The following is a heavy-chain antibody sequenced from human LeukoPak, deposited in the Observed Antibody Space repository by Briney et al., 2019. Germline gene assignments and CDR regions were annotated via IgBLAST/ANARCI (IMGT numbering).Heavy chain of an antibody. CDR3: VRDRGFGVNDY. CDR2: ISGSGGST. CDR1: GFTFSSYA. V-gene: IGHV3-23*01. Sequence: GGSLRLSCAASGFTFSSYAMSWVRQAPGKGLEWVSAISGSGGSTYYADSVKGRFTISRDNAKNSLYLQMSSLGADDAAVYYCVRDRGFGVNDYWGQGTLVTVSS. J-gene: IGHJ4*02. D-gene: IGHD3-10*01.